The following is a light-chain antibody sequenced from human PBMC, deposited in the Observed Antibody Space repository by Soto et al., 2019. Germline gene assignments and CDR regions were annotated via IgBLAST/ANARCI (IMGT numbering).Light chain of an antibody. CDR2: GAS. CDR3: QHYDSLPIT. CDR1: QSVSSSY. V-gene: IGKV3-20*01. J-gene: IGKJ5*01. Sequence: EIVLPQSPGTLSLSPGDRATLPCRASQSVSSSYLAWYQQKPGQPTRLLIYGASSRATGIPDRFSGSGSGTDFTLTISRLEPEDFAVFYCQHYDSLPITFGQGTRLDI.